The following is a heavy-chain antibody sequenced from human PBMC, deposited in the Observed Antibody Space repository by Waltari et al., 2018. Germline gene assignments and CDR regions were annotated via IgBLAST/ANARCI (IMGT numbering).Heavy chain of an antibody. CDR3: ARHGVIAVAGSDAFDI. CDR1: VGSISSNSYY. J-gene: IGHJ3*02. Sequence: QLQLQESGPGLVKPSETLSLTCSVSVGSISSNSYYWGWIRQSPGKGLEWIGSIYYSGSTYYNPSLKSRVTISVDTSKNQFSLKLRSVTVADTAVYYCARHGVIAVAGSDAFDIWGQGTGSPSLQ. V-gene: IGHV4-39*01. D-gene: IGHD6-19*01. CDR2: IYYSGST.